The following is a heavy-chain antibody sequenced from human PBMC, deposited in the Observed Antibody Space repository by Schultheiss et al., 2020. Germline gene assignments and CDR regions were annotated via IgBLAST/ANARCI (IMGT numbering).Heavy chain of an antibody. J-gene: IGHJ4*02. CDR3: ARGRIAAPALSPFNY. V-gene: IGHV3-7*03. Sequence: GSLRLSCAASGFTFSSSWMHWVCQAPEKGLEWVANIKEDGNEKNYVDSVKGRFTISRDNAKNSLYLQMNSLRAEDTAVYYCARGRIAAPALSPFNYWGQGYLGTVSS. CDR1: GFTFSSSW. CDR2: IKEDGNEK. D-gene: IGHD6-13*01.